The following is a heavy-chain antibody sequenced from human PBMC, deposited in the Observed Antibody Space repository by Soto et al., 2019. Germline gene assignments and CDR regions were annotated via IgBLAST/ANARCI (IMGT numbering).Heavy chain of an antibody. D-gene: IGHD3-10*01. V-gene: IGHV4-31*03. Sequence: SETLSLTCTVSGGSISSGGYYWSWIRQHPGKGLEWIGYIYYSGSTYYNPSLKSRVTISVDTSKNQFSLKLSSVTAADTAVYYCARDGGSRRDWFDPWGQGTLVTVSS. J-gene: IGHJ5*02. CDR2: IYYSGST. CDR3: ARDGGSRRDWFDP. CDR1: GGSISSGGYY.